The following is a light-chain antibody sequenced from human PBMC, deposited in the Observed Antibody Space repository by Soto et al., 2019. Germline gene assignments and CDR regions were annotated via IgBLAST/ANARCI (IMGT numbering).Light chain of an antibody. Sequence: ETVMTQSPATLSVSPGERVTLSCRASQSVRTNLVWYQQSPGQPPRLLIYGASDRVAGVPDRFSGSGSGTDFDLTISGLQCEDCAVYYGQQYNEWPRTCCQGTKLEIK. CDR3: QQYNEWPRT. CDR1: QSVRTN. V-gene: IGKV3-15*01. J-gene: IGKJ2*01. CDR2: GAS.